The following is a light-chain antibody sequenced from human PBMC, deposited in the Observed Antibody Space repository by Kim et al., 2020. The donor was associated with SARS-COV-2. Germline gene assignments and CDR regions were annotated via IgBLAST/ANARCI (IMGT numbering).Light chain of an antibody. CDR3: QQNYSTPLT. J-gene: IGKJ4*02. CDR1: QSISSY. CDR2: AAS. Sequence: DIQMTQSPSSLSASVGDRVTITCRASQSISSYLAWYQQKPGKVPKLLIYAASSLQCGVPSRFSGSGSGTDFTLTISSLQPEDVATYYCQQNYSTPLTFGGGTKVDIK. V-gene: IGKV1-39*01.